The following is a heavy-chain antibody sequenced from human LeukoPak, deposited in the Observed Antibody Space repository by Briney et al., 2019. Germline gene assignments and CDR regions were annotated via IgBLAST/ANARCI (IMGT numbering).Heavy chain of an antibody. D-gene: IGHD2-15*01. V-gene: IGHV4-30-4*01. J-gene: IGHJ3*02. CDR1: GASIRSGDYY. CDR2: IYDSGST. CDR3: ARDCGGGSCYGVFDI. Sequence: SETLSLTCTVSGASIRSGDYYWSWIRQPPGKGLEWIGYIYDSGSTYYNPSLKSRITISVDTSENRFSLKLSSATATDTAVYYCARDCGGGSCYGVFDIWGKGKWVPVSS.